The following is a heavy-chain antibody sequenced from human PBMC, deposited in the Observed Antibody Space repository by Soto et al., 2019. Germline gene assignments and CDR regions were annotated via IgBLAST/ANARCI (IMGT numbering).Heavy chain of an antibody. CDR1: GGSFSGYY. Sequence: SETLSLTCAVYGGSFSGYYWSWIRQPPGKGLEWIGEINHSGSTNYNPSLKSRVTISVDTSKNQFSLKLSSVTAADTAVYYCARGRYGSGSYYSDYWGQGTLVTVSS. CDR3: ARGRYGSGSYYSDY. V-gene: IGHV4-34*01. D-gene: IGHD3-10*01. CDR2: INHSGST. J-gene: IGHJ4*02.